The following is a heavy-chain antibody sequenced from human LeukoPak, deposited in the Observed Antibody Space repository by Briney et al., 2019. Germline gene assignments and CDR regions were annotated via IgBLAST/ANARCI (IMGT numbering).Heavy chain of an antibody. J-gene: IGHJ4*02. V-gene: IGHV4-59*01. Sequence: SETLSLTCTVSGGSISSYYWSWIRQPPGKGLEWIGYIYYSGSTNYNPSLKSRVTISVDTSKNQFSLKLSSVTAADTAVYYCARDIPKYDSSGYYPSYYFDYWGQGTLVTVSS. CDR3: ARDIPKYDSSGYYPSYYFDY. D-gene: IGHD3-22*01. CDR2: IYYSGST. CDR1: GGSISSYY.